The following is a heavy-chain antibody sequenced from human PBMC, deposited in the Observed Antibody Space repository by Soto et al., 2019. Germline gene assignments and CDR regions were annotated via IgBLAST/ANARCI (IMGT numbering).Heavy chain of an antibody. D-gene: IGHD3-9*01. V-gene: IGHV3-23*01. CDR1: GFPFSTYP. CDR3: AIAGYDKPGYLGY. J-gene: IGHJ4*02. Sequence: EVHLLDSGGGGVRPGGSLRLSCADSGFPFSTYPMTWGRQAPGKGLEWVSAISGSGDTTYFADSVKGRFTISRDNSKNTLYLQMTSLRAEDTAVYYCAIAGYDKPGYLGYWGQGTRVTVSS. CDR2: ISGSGDTT.